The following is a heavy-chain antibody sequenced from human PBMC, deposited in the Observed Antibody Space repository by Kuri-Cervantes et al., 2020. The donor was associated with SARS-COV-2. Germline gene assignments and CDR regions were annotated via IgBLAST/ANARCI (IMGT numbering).Heavy chain of an antibody. D-gene: IGHD6-6*01. Sequence: SETLSLTCSVSGGSISSYYWSWIRQPPGKGLEWIGYIYYSGSTNYNPSLMSRLTISVDTSKNQFSLKLSSVTAADTAVYYCARGASIAARYYFDYWGQGTLVTVSS. V-gene: IGHV4-59*12. CDR3: ARGASIAARYYFDY. J-gene: IGHJ4*02. CDR2: IYYSGST. CDR1: GGSISSYY.